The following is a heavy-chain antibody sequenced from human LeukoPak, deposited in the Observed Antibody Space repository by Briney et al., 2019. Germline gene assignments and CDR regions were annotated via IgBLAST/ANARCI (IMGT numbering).Heavy chain of an antibody. Sequence: SETLSLTCAVYSESFSGYSWSWIRQPPGKGLEWIGEVIHSGSTNYNPSLKSRVTISIDTSKKRFSLKLSSVTAADTAVYYCATSRAELWGRGTLVTVSS. J-gene: IGHJ2*01. V-gene: IGHV4-34*12. CDR2: VIHSGST. CDR1: SESFSGYS. D-gene: IGHD2-2*01. CDR3: ATSRAEL.